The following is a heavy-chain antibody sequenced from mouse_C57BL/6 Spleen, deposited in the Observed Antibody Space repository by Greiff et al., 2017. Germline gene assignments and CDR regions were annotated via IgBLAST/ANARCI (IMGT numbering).Heavy chain of an antibody. CDR3: RVVEGVDY. J-gene: IGHJ4*01. CDR1: GYTFTSYW. CDR2: INPSSGYT. Sequence: QVQLQQSGAELAKPGASVKLSCKASGYTFTSYWMHWVKQRPGQGLEWIGYINPSSGYTKYNQKFKDKATLNADKSSSTAYMQLSSLTYEDSAVYYWRVVEGVDYWGQGTSVTVSS. V-gene: IGHV1-7*01. D-gene: IGHD1-1*01.